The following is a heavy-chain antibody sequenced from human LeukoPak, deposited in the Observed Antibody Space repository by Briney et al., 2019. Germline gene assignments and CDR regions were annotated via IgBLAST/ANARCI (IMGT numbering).Heavy chain of an antibody. V-gene: IGHV1-2*02. CDR2: INPNSGGT. J-gene: IGHJ3*02. D-gene: IGHD3-10*01. Sequence: ASVTVSCKASGYTFTGCYMHWVRQAPGQGLEWMGWINPNSGGTNYAQKFQGRVTMTRDTSISTAYMELSRLRSDDTAVYYCARDITMVRENSGGGDDAFDIWGQGTMVTVSS. CDR3: ARDITMVRENSGGGDDAFDI. CDR1: GYTFTGCY.